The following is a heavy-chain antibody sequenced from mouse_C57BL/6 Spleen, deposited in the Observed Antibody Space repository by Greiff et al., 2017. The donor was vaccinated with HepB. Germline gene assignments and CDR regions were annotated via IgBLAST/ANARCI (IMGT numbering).Heavy chain of an antibody. CDR2: IHPNSGST. CDR1: GYTFTSYW. V-gene: IGHV1-64*01. D-gene: IGHD2-1*01. CDR3: ARGYYGNYNYYFDY. Sequence: QVQLQQSGAELVKPGASVKLSCKASGYTFTSYWMHWVKQRPGQGLEWIGMIHPNSGSTNYNEKFKSKATLTVDKSSSTAYMQLSSLTSEDSAVYYCARGYYGNYNYYFDYWGQGTTLTVSS. J-gene: IGHJ2*01.